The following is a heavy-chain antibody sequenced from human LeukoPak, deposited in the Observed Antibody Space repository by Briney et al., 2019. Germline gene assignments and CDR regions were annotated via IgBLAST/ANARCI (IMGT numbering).Heavy chain of an antibody. CDR2: IITILGIA. D-gene: IGHD5-12*01. Sequence: SVKVSCKASGGTFSSYAISWVRQAPGQGLEWMGRIITILGIANYAQKFQGRVTITADKSTSTAYMELSSLRSEDTAVYYCARDLRYSGYVINWFDPWGQGTLVTVSS. J-gene: IGHJ5*02. CDR1: GGTFSSYA. CDR3: ARDLRYSGYVINWFDP. V-gene: IGHV1-69*04.